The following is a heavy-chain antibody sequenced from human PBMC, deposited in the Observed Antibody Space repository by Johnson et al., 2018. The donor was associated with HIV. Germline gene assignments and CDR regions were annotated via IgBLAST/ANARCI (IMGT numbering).Heavy chain of an antibody. D-gene: IGHD1-26*01. CDR1: GFTFSSYA. J-gene: IGHJ3*02. CDR2: ISYDGSNN. Sequence: QVQLVESGGGVVQPGRSLRLSCAASGFTFSSYAMHWVRQAPGKGLEWVAVISYDGSNNYYADSVKGRFTNSRDNSKNTLYLQMNSLRAEDTAVYYCARQYRNSGSRTGAFDIWGQGTMVTVSS. CDR3: ARQYRNSGSRTGAFDI. V-gene: IGHV3-30-3*01.